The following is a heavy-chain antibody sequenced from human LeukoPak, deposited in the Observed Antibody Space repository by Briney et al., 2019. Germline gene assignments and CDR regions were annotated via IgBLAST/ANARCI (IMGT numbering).Heavy chain of an antibody. D-gene: IGHD3-22*01. Sequence: ASVKVSCKASGYTFTGYYMHWVRQAPGQGLEWMGWINPNSGSTNYAQKFQGRVTMTRDTSISTAYMELSRLRSDDTAVYYCARGKFTMIVVGKAFDIWGQGTMVTVSS. J-gene: IGHJ3*02. V-gene: IGHV1-2*02. CDR3: ARGKFTMIVVGKAFDI. CDR2: INPNSGST. CDR1: GYTFTGYY.